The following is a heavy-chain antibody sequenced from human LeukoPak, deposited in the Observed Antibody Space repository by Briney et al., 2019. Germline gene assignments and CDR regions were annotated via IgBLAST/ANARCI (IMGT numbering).Heavy chain of an antibody. V-gene: IGHV3-66*01. Sequence: GGPLRLSCAASEFSVGSNYMTWVRQAPGKGLEWVSLIYSGGSTYYADSVKGRFTISRDNSKNTLYLQMSSLRAEDTAVYYCARDRGSGQNWFDPWGQGTLVTVSS. CDR2: IYSGGST. CDR3: ARDRGSGQNWFDP. J-gene: IGHJ5*02. D-gene: IGHD3-10*01. CDR1: EFSVGSNY.